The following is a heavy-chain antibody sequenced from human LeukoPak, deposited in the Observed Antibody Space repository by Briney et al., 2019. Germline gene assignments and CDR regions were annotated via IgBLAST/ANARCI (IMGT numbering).Heavy chain of an antibody. CDR2: ITSGGGYT. J-gene: IGHJ5*02. V-gene: IGHV3-21*01. Sequence: GGSLRLSCAASAFAFSSYTMNWVRQAPGKGLKWVSSITSGGGYTYYADSVKGRFTISRDNARNSLYLQMNSLRAEDTAVYYCARPYSSSSSGVDPWGQGTLVTVSS. CDR1: AFAFSSYT. CDR3: ARPYSSSSSGVDP. D-gene: IGHD6-6*01.